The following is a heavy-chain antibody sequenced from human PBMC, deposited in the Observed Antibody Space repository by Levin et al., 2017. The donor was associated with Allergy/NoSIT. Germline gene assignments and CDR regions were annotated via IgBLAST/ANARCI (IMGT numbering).Heavy chain of an antibody. Sequence: SVKVSCKASGGTFSSYAISWVRQAPGQGLEWMGGIIPIFGTANYAQKFQGRVTITADESTSTAYMELSSLRSEDTAVYYCARALYSSSWYYYYYMDVWGKGTTVTVSS. V-gene: IGHV1-69*13. CDR2: IIPIFGTA. CDR1: GGTFSSYA. J-gene: IGHJ6*03. CDR3: ARALYSSSWYYYYYMDV. D-gene: IGHD6-13*01.